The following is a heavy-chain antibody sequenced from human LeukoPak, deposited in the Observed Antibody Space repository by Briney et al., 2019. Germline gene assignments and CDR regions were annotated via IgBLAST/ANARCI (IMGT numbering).Heavy chain of an antibody. CDR3: ANTYCSSISCLDVFNM. J-gene: IGHJ3*02. CDR1: GFSVSDGRYY. CDR2: KYYSGSA. Sequence: SQTLSLTCSVSGFSVSDGRYYWTWIRQHPGKGLEWIGYKYYSGSAKYNPSLKSRLTISVDTSKNQFSLQLSSVTAADTATYYCANTYCSSISCLDVFNMWGQGTRVTVSS. D-gene: IGHD2-2*01. V-gene: IGHV4-31*03.